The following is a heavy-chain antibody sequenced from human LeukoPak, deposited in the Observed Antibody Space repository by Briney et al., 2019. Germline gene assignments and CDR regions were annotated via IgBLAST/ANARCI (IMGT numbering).Heavy chain of an antibody. J-gene: IGHJ4*02. V-gene: IGHV3-15*01. D-gene: IGHD1-26*01. CDR3: TTAVGGSYVFDY. CDR2: IKSKTDGGTT. Sequence: GGSLRLSCAASGFTFSNAWMSWVRQAPGKGLEWVGRIKSKTDGGTTDYAAPVKGRFTISRDDSKNTLYLQMNSLKTEDTAVYYCTTAVGGSYVFDYWGQGTLVTVSS. CDR1: GFTFSNAW.